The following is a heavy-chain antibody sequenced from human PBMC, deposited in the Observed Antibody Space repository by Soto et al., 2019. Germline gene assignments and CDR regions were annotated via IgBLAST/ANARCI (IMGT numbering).Heavy chain of an antibody. CDR2: IYYNGRT. CDR1: SGSIMCYE. D-gene: IGHD6-13*01. V-gene: IGHV4-59*03. Sequence: HSDSMSITCALSSGSIMCYEGSWIRQPPGKGLEWIGYIYYNGRTSYNPSLQSRVTLSADSSKNQFSLNLNSVTAADTAIYYCALRSGSGTAVDYWGQGTLVTVSS. J-gene: IGHJ4*02. CDR3: ALRSGSGTAVDY.